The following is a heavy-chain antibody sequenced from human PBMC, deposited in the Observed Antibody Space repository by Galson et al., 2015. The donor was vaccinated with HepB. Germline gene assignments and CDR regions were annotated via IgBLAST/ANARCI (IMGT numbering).Heavy chain of an antibody. Sequence: CAISGDSVSGNSAAWNWIRQSPSRGLEWLGRTYYRSKWYNDYAVSVKSRITINPDTSKNQFSLQLNSVTPEDTAVYYCARDQQLWLPSYYYYGMDVWGQGTTVTVSS. CDR2: TYYRSKWYN. D-gene: IGHD5-18*01. CDR3: ARDQQLWLPSYYYYGMDV. V-gene: IGHV6-1*01. J-gene: IGHJ6*02. CDR1: GDSVSGNSAA.